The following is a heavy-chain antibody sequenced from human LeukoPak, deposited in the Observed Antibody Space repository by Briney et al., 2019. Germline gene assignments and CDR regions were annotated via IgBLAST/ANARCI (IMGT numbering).Heavy chain of an antibody. Sequence: GGTLRLSCAASGFTFSSYGMSWVRQAPGKGLEWVSSISSTSNYIYYADSVKGRFTISRDNAKNSLYLQMNSLRAEDTAVYYCARDSGYSYGDFDYWGQGTLVTVSS. CDR2: ISSTSNYI. CDR3: ARDSGYSYGDFDY. D-gene: IGHD5-18*01. CDR1: GFTFSSYG. J-gene: IGHJ4*02. V-gene: IGHV3-21*01.